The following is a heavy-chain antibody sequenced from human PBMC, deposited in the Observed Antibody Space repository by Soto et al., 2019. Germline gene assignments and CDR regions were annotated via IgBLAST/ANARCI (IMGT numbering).Heavy chain of an antibody. V-gene: IGHV1-18*01. D-gene: IGHD3-3*01. Sequence: ASVKVSCKASGYTFTSYGISWVRQAPGQGLEWMGWISAYNGNTNYAQKLQGRVTMTTDTSTSTAYMELRSLRSDDTAVYYCARALPRFEYPGVDWFDPWGQGTLVTVSS. J-gene: IGHJ5*02. CDR1: GYTFTSYG. CDR2: ISAYNGNT. CDR3: ARALPRFEYPGVDWFDP.